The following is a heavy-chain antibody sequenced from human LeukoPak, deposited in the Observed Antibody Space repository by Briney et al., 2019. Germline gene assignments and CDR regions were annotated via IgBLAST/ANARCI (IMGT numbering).Heavy chain of an antibody. J-gene: IGHJ4*02. D-gene: IGHD6-19*01. V-gene: IGHV4-59*08. Sequence: PSETLSLTCTVSGGSISSYYWSWIRQPPGKGLEWIGYIYYSGSTNYNPSLKSRVTISVDTSKNQFSLKLSSVTAADTAVYYCARHLRAVAGTGYFDYWGQGTLVTVSS. CDR1: GGSISSYY. CDR3: ARHLRAVAGTGYFDY. CDR2: IYYSGST.